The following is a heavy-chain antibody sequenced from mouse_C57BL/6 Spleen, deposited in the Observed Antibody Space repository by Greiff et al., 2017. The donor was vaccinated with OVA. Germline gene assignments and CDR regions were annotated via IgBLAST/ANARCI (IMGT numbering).Heavy chain of an antibody. J-gene: IGHJ3*01. Sequence: QVHVKQSGPGLVQPSQSLSITCTVSGFSLTSYGVHWVRQSPGKGLEWLGVIWSGGSTDYNAAFISRLSISKDNSKSQVFFKMNSLQADDTAIYYCARNTWDAWFAYWGQGTLVTVSA. D-gene: IGHD4-1*01. CDR1: GFSLTSYG. CDR3: ARNTWDAWFAY. CDR2: IWSGGST. V-gene: IGHV2-2*01.